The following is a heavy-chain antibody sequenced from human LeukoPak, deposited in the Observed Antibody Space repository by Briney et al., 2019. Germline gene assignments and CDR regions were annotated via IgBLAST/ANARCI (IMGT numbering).Heavy chain of an antibody. J-gene: IGHJ4*02. D-gene: IGHD6-19*01. CDR2: ISYDGSNK. CDR1: GFTFSSYA. Sequence: GRSLRLSCAASGFTFSSYAMHWVRQAPGKGLEWVAVISYDGSNKYYADSVKGRFTISRDNSKNTLYLQMNSLRAEDTAVYYCAKGYSSGWRYYYSDYWGQGTLVTVSS. CDR3: AKGYSSGWRYYYSDY. V-gene: IGHV3-30-3*01.